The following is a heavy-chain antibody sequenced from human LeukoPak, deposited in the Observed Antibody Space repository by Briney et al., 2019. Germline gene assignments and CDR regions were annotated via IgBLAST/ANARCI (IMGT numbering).Heavy chain of an antibody. V-gene: IGHV4-34*01. D-gene: IGHD3-10*01. CDR2: INHSGST. CDR3: ARALQNYHGSGRNPSVGNWFDP. Sequence: SETLSLTCAVYGGSFSGYYWSWIRQPPGKGLEWIGEINHSGSTNYNPSLKSRVTISVDTSKNQFSLKLSSVTAADTAVYYCARALQNYHGSGRNPSVGNWFDPWGQGTLVTVSS. J-gene: IGHJ5*02. CDR1: GGSFSGYY.